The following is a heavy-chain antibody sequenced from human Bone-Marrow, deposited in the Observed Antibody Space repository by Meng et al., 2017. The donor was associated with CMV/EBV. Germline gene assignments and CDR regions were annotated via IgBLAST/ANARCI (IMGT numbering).Heavy chain of an antibody. V-gene: IGHV1-69*05. CDR3: ARHTRYCSSTSCYRPFDY. J-gene: IGHJ4*02. CDR2: IIPIFGTA. Sequence: SVKVSCKASGGTFSSYAISWVRQAPGQGLEWMGGIIPIFGTANYAQKFQGRVTITTDESTSTAYMELSSLRSEDTAVYYCARHTRYCSSTSCYRPFDYWGQGTLVPSPQ. CDR1: GGTFSSYA. D-gene: IGHD2-2*01.